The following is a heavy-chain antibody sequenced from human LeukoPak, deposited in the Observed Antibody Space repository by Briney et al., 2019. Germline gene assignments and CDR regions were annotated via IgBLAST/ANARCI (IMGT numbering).Heavy chain of an antibody. V-gene: IGHV3-30-3*02. CDR2: ISYDGSNK. D-gene: IGHD1-1*01. CDR1: GFTFSSYA. Sequence: GGSLRLSCAASGFTFSSYAMHWVRQAPGKGLEWVAVISYDGSNKYYADSVKGRFTISRDNSKNTLYLQMNSLRAEDTAVYYCAKSPSGTDYYYYGMDVWGQGTTVTVSS. CDR3: AKSPSGTDYYYYGMDV. J-gene: IGHJ6*02.